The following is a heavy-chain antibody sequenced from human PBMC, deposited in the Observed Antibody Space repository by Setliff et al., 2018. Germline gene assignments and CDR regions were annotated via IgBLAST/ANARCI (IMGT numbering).Heavy chain of an antibody. Sequence: ASVKVSCKASGYTFTSYGISWVRQAPGQGLEWMGWINTNNGGTKYAQTFQGRVTMTRDTSTSTVYMVLNNLRSEDTALYYCASADVVVAPWGQGTLVTVS. V-gene: IGHV1-18*01. D-gene: IGHD2-21*01. CDR1: GYTFTSYG. J-gene: IGHJ4*02. CDR3: ASADVVVAP. CDR2: INTNNGGT.